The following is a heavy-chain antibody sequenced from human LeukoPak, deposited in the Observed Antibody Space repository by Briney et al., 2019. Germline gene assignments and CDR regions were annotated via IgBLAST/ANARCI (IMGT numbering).Heavy chain of an antibody. D-gene: IGHD6-6*01. J-gene: IGHJ5*02. CDR2: IKQDGSEK. V-gene: IGHV3-7*05. Sequence: GGSLRLSCAASGFTFSSYWVSWVRQAPGKGLEWVANIKQDGSEKYYVDSVKGRFTISRDNAKNSLYLQMNSLRAENTAVYYCARDRGAARPMFGWFDPWGQGTLVTVSS. CDR3: ARDRGAARPMFGWFDP. CDR1: GFTFSSYW.